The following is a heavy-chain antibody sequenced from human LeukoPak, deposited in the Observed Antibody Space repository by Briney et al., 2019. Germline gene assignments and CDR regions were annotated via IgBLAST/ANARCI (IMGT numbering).Heavy chain of an antibody. CDR1: IDSFSNYH. D-gene: IGHD6-19*01. J-gene: IGHJ4*02. CDR3: ARSLYSSGWDRGGFDY. CDR2: VNESGGT. Sequence: PSETLSLTCAVYIDSFSNYHWNWIRQTPAKGMEWIGEVNESGGTNISPSLRSRVILSVDTSKNQFSLKLSSVTAADTAVYYCARSLYSSGWDRGGFDYWGQGTLVTVSS. V-gene: IGHV4-34*01.